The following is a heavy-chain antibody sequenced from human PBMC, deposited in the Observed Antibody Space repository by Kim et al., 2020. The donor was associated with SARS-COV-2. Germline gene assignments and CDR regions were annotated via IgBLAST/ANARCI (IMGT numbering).Heavy chain of an antibody. Sequence: GGSLRLSCAASGFTFSSYGMHWVRQAPGKGLEWVAVISYDGSNKYYADSVKGRFTISRDNSKNTLYLQMNSLRAEDTAVYYCAKDLLAVAGFDYWGQGTLVTVSS. CDR1: GFTFSSYG. J-gene: IGHJ4*02. CDR2: ISYDGSNK. D-gene: IGHD6-19*01. V-gene: IGHV3-30*18. CDR3: AKDLLAVAGFDY.